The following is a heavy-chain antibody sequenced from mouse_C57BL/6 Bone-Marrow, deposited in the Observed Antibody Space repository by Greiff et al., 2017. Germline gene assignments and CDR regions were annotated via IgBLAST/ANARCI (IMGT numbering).Heavy chain of an antibody. Sequence: EVQLVESGGDLVKPGGSLKLSCAASGFTFSSYGMSWVRQTPDKRLEWVATISSGGSYTYYPDCVKGRVTISRDNAKNTLYLQMSSLKSEDTAMYYCARRAYYDYDEAMDYWGQGTSVTVSS. CDR2: ISSGGSYT. CDR3: ARRAYYDYDEAMDY. J-gene: IGHJ4*01. V-gene: IGHV5-6*01. D-gene: IGHD2-4*01. CDR1: GFTFSSYG.